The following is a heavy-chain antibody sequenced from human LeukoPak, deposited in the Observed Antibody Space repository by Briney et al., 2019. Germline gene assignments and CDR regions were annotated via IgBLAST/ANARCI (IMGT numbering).Heavy chain of an antibody. CDR3: ARGRGRYSYGSSGSYYGAFDI. J-gene: IGHJ3*02. V-gene: IGHV4-34*01. Sequence: SETLSLTYAVYGGSFSGYYWSWIRQPPGKGLEWIGEINHSGSTNYNPSLKSRVTISVDTSKNQFSLKLSSVTAADTAVYYCARGRGRYSYGSSGSYYGAFDIWGQGTMVTVSS. CDR2: INHSGST. D-gene: IGHD1-26*01. CDR1: GGSFSGYY.